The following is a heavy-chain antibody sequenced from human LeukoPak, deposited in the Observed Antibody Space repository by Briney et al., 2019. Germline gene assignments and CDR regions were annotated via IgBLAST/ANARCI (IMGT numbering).Heavy chain of an antibody. V-gene: IGHV3-33*08. D-gene: IGHD3-3*01. CDR2: VWYDGTNK. CDR1: GFTFSSYG. J-gene: IGHJ4*02. Sequence: GGSLRLSCAASGFTFSSYGMHWVRQAPGKGLEWVAVVWYDGTNKYYADSVRGRFTISRDNSKNTLYLQMNSLRAEDTAVYYCAREGLKGAFGNWGQGTLVTVSS. CDR3: AREGLKGAFGN.